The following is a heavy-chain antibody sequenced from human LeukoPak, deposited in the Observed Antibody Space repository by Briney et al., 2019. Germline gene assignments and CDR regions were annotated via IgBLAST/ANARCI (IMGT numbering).Heavy chain of an antibody. V-gene: IGHV3-30*03. CDR2: ISYDGSNK. CDR3: ARDRGAYCGGDCYLGFDY. J-gene: IGHJ4*01. D-gene: IGHD2-21*02. CDR1: GFTFSSYG. Sequence: GGSLRLPCAASGFTFSSYGMHWVRQAPGKGLEWVAVISYDGSNKYYADSVKGRFTISRDNSKNTLYLQMNSLRAEDTAVYYCARDRGAYCGGDCYLGFDYWGRGTLVTVSS.